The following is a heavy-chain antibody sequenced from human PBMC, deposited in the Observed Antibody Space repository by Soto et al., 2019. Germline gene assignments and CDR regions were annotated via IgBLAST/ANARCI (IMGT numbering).Heavy chain of an antibody. V-gene: IGHV4-31*03. Sequence: QVQLQESGPGLVKPSQTLSLTCTVSGGSISSGGYYWSWIRQHPGKGLEWIGYIYSSGSTYYNPSLKHRVTISVDTSKNQFSLKLSSVTAADTAVYYCARYNWNFYYYYYMDVWGKGTTVTVSS. CDR2: IYSSGST. D-gene: IGHD1-7*01. CDR1: GGSISSGGYY. J-gene: IGHJ6*03. CDR3: ARYNWNFYYYYYMDV.